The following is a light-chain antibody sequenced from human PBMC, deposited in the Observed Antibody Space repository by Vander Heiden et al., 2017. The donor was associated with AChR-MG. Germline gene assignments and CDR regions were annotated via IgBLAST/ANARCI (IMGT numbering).Light chain of an antibody. J-gene: IGKJ1*01. CDR3: QQSYSAPRT. V-gene: IGKV1-39*01. Sequence: DIQMTQSPSSLSASIGDRVTITCRARQSISNFLNWYQHKPGKAPQLLIYAATSLQSGVPSRFSGSGSGTDFTLTISSLQPADFGTYYCQQSYSAPRTFGQGTKVEIK. CDR1: QSISNF. CDR2: AAT.